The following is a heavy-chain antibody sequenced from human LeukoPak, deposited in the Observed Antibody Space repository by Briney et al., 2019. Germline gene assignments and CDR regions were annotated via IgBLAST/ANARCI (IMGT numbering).Heavy chain of an antibody. V-gene: IGHV3-23*01. CDR2: ISGSGGRT. D-gene: IGHD3-10*01. J-gene: IGHJ3*02. CDR1: GFTFGTYW. Sequence: PGGSLRLSCGASGFTFGTYWMHWVRQAPGKGLEWISSISGSGGRTNYADSVKGRFTISRDNSKNTVYLQMNSLRAEDTAVFYCAKCLTTMARGAFDIWGQGTMVTVSS. CDR3: AKCLTTMARGAFDI.